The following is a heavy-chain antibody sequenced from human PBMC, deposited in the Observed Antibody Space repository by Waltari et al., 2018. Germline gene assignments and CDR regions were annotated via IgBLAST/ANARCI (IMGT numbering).Heavy chain of an antibody. J-gene: IGHJ4*02. V-gene: IGHV3-30-3*01. CDR3: ARDLGNYRTVFGFDY. CDR1: GMTLSGYT. Sequence: QVQLVESGGGEVQPGRSLRLCCADLGMTLSGYTMHWFRQDPGKGLEWVAVISYDGSNKYYADSVKGRFTISRDNSKNTLYLQMNSLRAEDTAVYYCARDLGNYRTVFGFDYWGQGTLVTVSS. CDR2: ISYDGSNK. D-gene: IGHD3-10*01.